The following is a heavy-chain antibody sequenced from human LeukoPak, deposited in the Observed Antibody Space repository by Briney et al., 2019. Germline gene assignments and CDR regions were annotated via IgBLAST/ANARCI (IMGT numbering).Heavy chain of an antibody. Sequence: PGGSLRLSCAASGFTFSSYWMHWVRQAPGKGLVWVSRINSDGSSTSYADSVKGRFTISRDNAKNTLYLQMNSLRAEDTAVYYCARAIFDYYDSSGYSEGLDPWGQGTLVTVSS. CDR1: GFTFSSYW. D-gene: IGHD3-22*01. J-gene: IGHJ5*02. V-gene: IGHV3-74*01. CDR3: ARAIFDYYDSSGYSEGLDP. CDR2: INSDGSST.